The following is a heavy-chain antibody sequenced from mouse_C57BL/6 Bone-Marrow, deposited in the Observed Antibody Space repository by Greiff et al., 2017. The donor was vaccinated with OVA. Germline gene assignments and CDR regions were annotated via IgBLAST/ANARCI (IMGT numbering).Heavy chain of an antibody. V-gene: IGHV1-82*01. J-gene: IGHJ4*01. Sequence: QVQLKQSGPELVKPGASVKISCKASGYAFSSSWMNWVKQRPGKGLEWIGRIYPGDGDTNYNGKFKGKATLTADKSSSTAYMQLSSLTSEDSAVYFCARSPANWYYYAMDYWGQGTSVTVSS. CDR1: GYAFSSSW. D-gene: IGHD4-1*01. CDR2: IYPGDGDT. CDR3: ARSPANWYYYAMDY.